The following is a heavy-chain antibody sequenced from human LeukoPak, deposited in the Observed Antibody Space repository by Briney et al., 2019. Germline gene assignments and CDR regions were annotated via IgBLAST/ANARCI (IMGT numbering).Heavy chain of an antibody. CDR2: FDPGDGET. V-gene: IGHV1-24*01. D-gene: IGHD3-22*01. J-gene: IGHJ4*02. Sequence: ASVKVSCKVSGYTLTELSMHWVRQAPGKGLEWMGGFDPGDGETIYAQKFQGRVTMTEDTSTDTAYMELSSLRSEDTAVYYCATGLVYYYDTKGDYWGQGTLVTVSS. CDR1: GYTLTELS. CDR3: ATGLVYYYDTKGDY.